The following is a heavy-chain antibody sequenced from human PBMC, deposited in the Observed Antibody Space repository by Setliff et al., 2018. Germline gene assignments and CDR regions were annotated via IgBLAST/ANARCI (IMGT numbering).Heavy chain of an antibody. D-gene: IGHD2-8*02. J-gene: IGHJ4*02. CDR2: IYYSGST. V-gene: IGHV4-30-4*08. CDR3: TVYNTGSSKDHY. Sequence: SETLSLTCTVSGGSISSGDYYWSWTRQPPGEGLEWIGYIYYSGSTYYNPSLKSRVTISVDTSKNQFSLKLSSVTAADTALYYCTVYNTGSSKDHYWGQGTPVTVSS. CDR1: GGSISSGDYY.